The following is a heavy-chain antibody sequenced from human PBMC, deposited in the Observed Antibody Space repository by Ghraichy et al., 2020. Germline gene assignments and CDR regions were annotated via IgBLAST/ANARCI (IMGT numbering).Heavy chain of an antibody. D-gene: IGHD3-22*01. J-gene: IGHJ4*02. V-gene: IGHV1-46*01. CDR2: INPSGGST. Sequence: ASVKVSCKASGYTFTSYYMHWVRQAPGQGLEWMGIINPSGGSTSYAQKFQGRVTMTRDTSTSTVYMELSSLRSEDTAVYYCARDTIGPEMIVALDYWGQGTLFTVSS. CDR1: GYTFTSYY. CDR3: ARDTIGPEMIVALDY.